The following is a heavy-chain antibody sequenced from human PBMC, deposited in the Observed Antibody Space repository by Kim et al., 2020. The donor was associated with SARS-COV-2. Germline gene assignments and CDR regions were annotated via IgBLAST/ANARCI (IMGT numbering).Heavy chain of an antibody. J-gene: IGHJ6*03. Sequence: NPALKSRVTRLLDTSKNQFSVKLTSVTAADTAVYYCARGGSPDYFYYYMNVWGTGTTVTVSS. V-gene: IGHV4-59*09. CDR3: ARGGSPDYFYYYMNV. D-gene: IGHD3-9*01.